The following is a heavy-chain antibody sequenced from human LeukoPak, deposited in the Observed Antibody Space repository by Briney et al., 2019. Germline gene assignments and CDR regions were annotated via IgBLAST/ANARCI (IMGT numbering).Heavy chain of an antibody. D-gene: IGHD3-9*01. CDR2: ISSSGSTI. Sequence: GGSMRLSCAASGFTFSSYSMNWVRQAPGKGLEWVSYISSSGSTIYYADSVKGRFTISRDNAKNSLYLQINSLRAEDTAVYYCARGVERYYDILTGYYNWGPGYYYYGMDVWGQGTTVTVSS. CDR3: ARGVERYYDILTGYYNWGPGYYYYGMDV. J-gene: IGHJ6*02. V-gene: IGHV3-48*04. CDR1: GFTFSSYS.